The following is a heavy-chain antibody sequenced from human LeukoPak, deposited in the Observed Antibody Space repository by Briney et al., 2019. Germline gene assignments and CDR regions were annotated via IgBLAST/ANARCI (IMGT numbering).Heavy chain of an antibody. V-gene: IGHV3-53*01. CDR1: GFTFGSNY. D-gene: IGHD4-23*01. J-gene: IGHJ4*02. Sequence: GGSRRLSCAASGFTFGSNYMSWVRQAPGKGLEWVSVIYSGGSTYYADSVKGRFTISRDNSKNTLYLQMNSLRAEDTAVYYCARDDYGGVWGQGTLVTVSS. CDR2: IYSGGST. CDR3: ARDDYGGV.